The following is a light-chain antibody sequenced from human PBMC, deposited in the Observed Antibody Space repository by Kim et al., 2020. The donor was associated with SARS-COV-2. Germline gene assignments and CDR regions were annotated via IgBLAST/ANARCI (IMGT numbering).Light chain of an antibody. J-gene: IGKJ1*01. V-gene: IGKV3-20*01. CDR1: QSVSSTY. Sequence: EIVLTQSPGTLSLSPGERATLSCRASQSVSSTYLAWYQQKPGQAPRLLIYGPSSTATGIPDRFSGSGSGTVFTLTISRLEPEDFAVYYCQLYGNSSWAFGQGAQVDI. CDR3: QLYGNSSWA. CDR2: GPS.